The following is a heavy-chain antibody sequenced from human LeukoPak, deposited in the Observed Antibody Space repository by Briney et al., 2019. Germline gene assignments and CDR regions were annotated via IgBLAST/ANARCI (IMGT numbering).Heavy chain of an antibody. V-gene: IGHV4-31*03. Sequence: SETLSLTCTVSGGSISSGGYYWSWIRQHPGKGLEWIGYIYYSGNTYYNPSLKSRVTISVDTSKNQFSLKLSPVTAADTAVYYCASGMTTVTSPFDYWGQGTLVTVSS. CDR1: GGSISSGGYY. J-gene: IGHJ4*02. D-gene: IGHD4-17*01. CDR2: IYYSGNT. CDR3: ASGMTTVTSPFDY.